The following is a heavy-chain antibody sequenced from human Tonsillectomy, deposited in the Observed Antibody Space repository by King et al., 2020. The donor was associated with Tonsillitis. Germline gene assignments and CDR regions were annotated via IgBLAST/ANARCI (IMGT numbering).Heavy chain of an antibody. V-gene: IGHV3-30*18. J-gene: IGHJ3*02. D-gene: IGHD1-26*01. CDR1: GFTFSSYG. CDR2: ISYDGSNK. Sequence: VQLVESGGGVVQPGRSLRLSCAASGFTFSSYGMHWVRQAPGKGLEWVAVISYDGSNKYYADSVKGRFTISRDNSKNTLYLQMNSLRAEDTAVYYCAKDLWELTPLYAFDIWGQGTRVTVSS. CDR3: AKDLWELTPLYAFDI.